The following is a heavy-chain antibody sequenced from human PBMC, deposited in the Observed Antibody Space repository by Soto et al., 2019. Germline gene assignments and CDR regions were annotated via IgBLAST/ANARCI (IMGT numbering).Heavy chain of an antibody. Sequence: SETLSLTCTVSSGSIRSYYWSWIRQPPGKGLEWIGYIYYSGSTNYNPSLKSRVTISVDASKNQFSLKLTSVTAADTAVYYCERRATGTTNNHYFDYWGQGTLVTVSS. J-gene: IGHJ4*02. CDR3: ERRATGTTNNHYFDY. V-gene: IGHV4-59*01. CDR1: SGSIRSYY. CDR2: IYYSGST. D-gene: IGHD1-1*01.